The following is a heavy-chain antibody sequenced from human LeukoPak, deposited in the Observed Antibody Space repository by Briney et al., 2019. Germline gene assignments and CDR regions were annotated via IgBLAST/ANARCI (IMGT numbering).Heavy chain of an antibody. CDR1: GYSFNSYG. Sequence: ASVKVSCKASGYSFNSYGISWVRQARGQGLEWMGWISAHNGNTNYAQKVQDRVIMTTDTSTTTAYMELRSLRSDDTAVYYCARDRGCSGGRCYSSWYFDLWRRGTLVTVSS. CDR2: ISAHNGNT. D-gene: IGHD2-15*01. CDR3: ARDRGCSGGRCYSSWYFDL. J-gene: IGHJ2*01. V-gene: IGHV1-18*01.